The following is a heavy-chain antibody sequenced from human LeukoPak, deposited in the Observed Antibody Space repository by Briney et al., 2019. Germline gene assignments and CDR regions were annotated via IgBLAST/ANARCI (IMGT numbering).Heavy chain of an antibody. CDR1: GFTFSDYY. Sequence: MPGGSLRLSCAASGFTFSDYYMSWIRQAPGKGLEWASYISSSGSTIYYADSVKGRFTISRDNSRNILYLEMSSLRAEDTAIYYCAKGAFDYYDSNRIPYYFEKWGQGTLVTVSS. D-gene: IGHD3-22*01. CDR2: ISSSGSTI. CDR3: AKGAFDYYDSNRIPYYFEK. V-gene: IGHV3-11*01. J-gene: IGHJ4*02.